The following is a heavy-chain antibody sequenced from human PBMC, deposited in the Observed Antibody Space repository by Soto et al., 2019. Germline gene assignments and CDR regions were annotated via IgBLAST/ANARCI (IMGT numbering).Heavy chain of an antibody. CDR1: GYTFTGYY. Sequence: GASVKVSCKASGYTFTGYYMHWVRQAPGQGLEWMGWINPNSGGTNYAQKFQGRVTMTRDTSISTAYMELSRLRSDDTAVYYCARVPANYDYVWGSYRSPFYFDYWGQGTLVTVSS. J-gene: IGHJ4*02. V-gene: IGHV1-2*02. CDR2: INPNSGGT. D-gene: IGHD3-16*02. CDR3: ARVPANYDYVWGSYRSPFYFDY.